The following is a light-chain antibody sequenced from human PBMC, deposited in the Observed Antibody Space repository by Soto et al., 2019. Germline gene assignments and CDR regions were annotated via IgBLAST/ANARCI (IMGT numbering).Light chain of an antibody. CDR3: QQYKSYPYT. CDR1: QSIHRW. J-gene: IGKJ2*01. V-gene: IGKV1-5*01. Sequence: DIQMTQSPSTLSASVGDRVTISCRASQSIHRWLAWYQQKTGQAPKLLIYDASSLESGVTSRFSGSGSGTDLTLTISSLQPDDFAIYYCQQYKSYPYTFGQGTKLEIK. CDR2: DAS.